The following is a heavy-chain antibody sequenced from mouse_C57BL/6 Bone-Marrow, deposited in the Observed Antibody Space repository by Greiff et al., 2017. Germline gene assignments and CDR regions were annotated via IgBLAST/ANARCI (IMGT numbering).Heavy chain of an antibody. D-gene: IGHD2-3*01. CDR2: INYDGSST. Sequence: EVKLVESEGGLVQPGSSMKLSCTASGFTFSDYYMAWVRQVPEKGLEWVANINYDGSSTYYLDSLKSRFIISRDNAKNILYLQMSSLKSEDTATYYCAREDGYYSWYFDVWGTGTTVTVSS. CDR3: AREDGYYSWYFDV. CDR1: GFTFSDYY. J-gene: IGHJ1*03. V-gene: IGHV5-16*01.